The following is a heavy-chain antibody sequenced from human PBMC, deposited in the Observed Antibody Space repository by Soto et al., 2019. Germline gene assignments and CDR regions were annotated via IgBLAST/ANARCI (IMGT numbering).Heavy chain of an antibody. D-gene: IGHD3-16*01. J-gene: IGHJ5*02. CDR1: GFTISTYA. CDR3: AKDAVYKASLWLMDS. CDR2: VTGSGGQI. V-gene: IGHV3-23*01. Sequence: PGGSLRLSCAASGFTISTYAMTWVRQAPGKGLECVSGVTGSGGQIHYADSVKGRFTISKDNSKNTLYLQMSSLREEDTALYYCAKDAVYKASLWLMDSWGQGTLVTVSS.